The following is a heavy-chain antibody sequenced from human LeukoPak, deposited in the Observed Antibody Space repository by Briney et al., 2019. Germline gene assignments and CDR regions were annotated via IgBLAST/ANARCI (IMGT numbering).Heavy chain of an antibody. V-gene: IGHV1-18*01. J-gene: IGHJ5*02. Sequence: ASARVSCKASGYTFTSYGISWVRQAPGQGLEWMGWISAYNGNTNYAQKLQGRVTMTTDTSTSTAYMELRSLRSDDTAVYYCARVVVVVPAATRTGWFDPWGQGTLVTVSS. CDR2: ISAYNGNT. CDR3: ARVVVVVPAATRTGWFDP. CDR1: GYTFTSYG. D-gene: IGHD2-2*01.